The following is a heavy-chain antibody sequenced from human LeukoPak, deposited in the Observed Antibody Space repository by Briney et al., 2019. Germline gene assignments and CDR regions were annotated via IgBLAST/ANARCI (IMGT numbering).Heavy chain of an antibody. CDR1: GYTFTGYY. Sequence: ASVKVSCKASGYTFTGYYMHWVRQAPGQGLEWMGWINPNSGGTNYAQKFQGWVTMTRDTSISTAYMELSRLRSDDTAVYYCAREYYCDSSGYPGGMDVWGQGTTVIVSS. D-gene: IGHD3-22*01. V-gene: IGHV1-2*04. CDR2: INPNSGGT. J-gene: IGHJ6*02. CDR3: AREYYCDSSGYPGGMDV.